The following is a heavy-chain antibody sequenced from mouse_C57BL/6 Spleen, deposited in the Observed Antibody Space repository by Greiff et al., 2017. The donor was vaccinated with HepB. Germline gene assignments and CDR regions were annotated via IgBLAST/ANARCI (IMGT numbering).Heavy chain of an antibody. CDR1: GYTFTSYW. Sequence: VQLQQPGAELVRPGSSVKLSCKASGYTFTSYWMHWVKQRPIQGLEWIGNIDPSDSETHYNQKFKDKATLTVDKSSSTAYMQLSSLTAEDSAVYYCARKSEYYFDYWGQGTTLTVSS. V-gene: IGHV1-52*01. CDR2: IDPSDSET. CDR3: ARKSEYYFDY. J-gene: IGHJ2*01.